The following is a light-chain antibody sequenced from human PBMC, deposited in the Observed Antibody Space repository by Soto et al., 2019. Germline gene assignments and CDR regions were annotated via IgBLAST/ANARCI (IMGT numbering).Light chain of an antibody. CDR2: GAS. Sequence: EIVMTQSPATLSVSPGERATLSCRASQSVSSNLAWYQQKPGQAPRLLIYGASTRATSIPARFSGSGSGTEFTLTISSLQSEDFAVYYCQQYYSSPYTFGQGTKLEIK. J-gene: IGKJ2*01. CDR1: QSVSSN. V-gene: IGKV3-15*01. CDR3: QQYYSSPYT.